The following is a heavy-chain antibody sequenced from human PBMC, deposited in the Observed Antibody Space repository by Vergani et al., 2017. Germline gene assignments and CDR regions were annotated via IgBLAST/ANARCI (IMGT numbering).Heavy chain of an antibody. CDR1: GYTFTSYD. CDR3: ASGDDNDDSSGYAGFY. J-gene: IGHJ4*02. CDR2: MNPNSGNT. D-gene: IGHD3-22*01. Sequence: QVQLVQSGAEVKKPGASVKVSCKASGYTFTSYDINWVRQATGQGLEWMGWMNPNSGNTGYAQKFQGRVTMTRNTSISTAYMELSSLRSEDTAVYYCASGDDNDDSSGYAGFYWGQGTLVTVSS. V-gene: IGHV1-8*01.